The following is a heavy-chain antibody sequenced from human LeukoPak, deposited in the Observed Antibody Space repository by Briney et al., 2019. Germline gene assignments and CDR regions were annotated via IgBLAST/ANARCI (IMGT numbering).Heavy chain of an antibody. D-gene: IGHD3-10*01. CDR1: GFTFSSYW. Sequence: GGSLRLSGAASGFTFSSYWMSWVRQAPGKGLEWVANIKQDGSEKYYVDSVKGRFTISRDNAKNSLYLQMNSLRAEDTAVYYCASWGYYYGSGSYYPNWYFDLWGRGTLVTVSS. V-gene: IGHV3-7*01. CDR3: ASWGYYYGSGSYYPNWYFDL. J-gene: IGHJ2*01. CDR2: IKQDGSEK.